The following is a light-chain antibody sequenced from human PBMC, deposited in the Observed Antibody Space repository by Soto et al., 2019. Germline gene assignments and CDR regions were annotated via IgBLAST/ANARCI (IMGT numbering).Light chain of an antibody. J-gene: IGLJ1*01. CDR2: DTS. Sequence: QAVVTQELSLTVSPGGTVTLTCGSSTGAVTSGHYPYWFQQKPGQAPRTLIYDTSNKHSWTPARFSGSLLGGKAALTLSGAQPEDEAEYYCLLSYSDARRVFGAGTKVTV. V-gene: IGLV7-46*01. CDR1: TGAVTSGHY. CDR3: LLSYSDARRV.